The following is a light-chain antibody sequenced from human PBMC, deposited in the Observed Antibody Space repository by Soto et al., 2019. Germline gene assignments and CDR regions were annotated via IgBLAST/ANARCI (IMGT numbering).Light chain of an antibody. CDR1: QSVSSSY. Sequence: EIVLTQSPGTLSLSPGERATLSCRASQSVSSSYLAWYQQKPGQAPRLLIYGASSRATGIPARFSGSGSGTEFTLTISSLQSEDFAVYYCQQYNNWPITFGGGTKVDIK. J-gene: IGKJ4*01. CDR3: QQYNNWPIT. CDR2: GAS. V-gene: IGKV3-15*01.